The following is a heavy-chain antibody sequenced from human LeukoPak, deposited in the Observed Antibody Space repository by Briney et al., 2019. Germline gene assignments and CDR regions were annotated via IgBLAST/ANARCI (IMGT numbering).Heavy chain of an antibody. V-gene: IGHV1-8*03. CDR3: ARGVYYDSSGQRSNWFDP. CDR2: MNPNSGNT. CDR1: GYTFTSYD. J-gene: IGHJ5*02. Sequence: ASVKVSCKASGYTFTSYDINWVRQATGQGLEWMGWMNPNSGNTGYAQKFQGRVTITRNTSISTAYMELGSLRSEDTAVYYCARGVYYDSSGQRSNWFDPWGQGTLVTVSS. D-gene: IGHD3-22*01.